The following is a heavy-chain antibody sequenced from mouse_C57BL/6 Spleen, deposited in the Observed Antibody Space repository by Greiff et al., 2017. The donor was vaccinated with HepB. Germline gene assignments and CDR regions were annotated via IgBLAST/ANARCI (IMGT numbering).Heavy chain of an antibody. CDR2: IWSDGST. D-gene: IGHD1-1*01. Sequence: QVQLKESGPGLVAPSQSLSITCTVSGFSLTSYGVHWVRQPPGKGLEWLVVIWSDGSTTYNSALKSRLSISKDNSKSQVFLKMNSLQTDDTAMYYCARHPPSDYYGSSSHYYAMDYWGQGTSVTVSS. CDR1: GFSLTSYG. J-gene: IGHJ4*01. CDR3: ARHPPSDYYGSSSHYYAMDY. V-gene: IGHV2-6-1*01.